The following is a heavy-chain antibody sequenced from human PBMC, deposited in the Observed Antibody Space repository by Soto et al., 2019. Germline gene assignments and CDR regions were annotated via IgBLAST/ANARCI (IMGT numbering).Heavy chain of an antibody. J-gene: IGHJ3*02. CDR1: GGSISSYY. D-gene: IGHD3-3*01. Sequence: TSETLSLTCTVSGGSISSYYWSWIRQPPGKGLEWIGYIYYSGSTNYNPSLKSRVTISVDTSKNQFSLKLSSVTAADTAVYYCARVVYDLSAFDIWSQGTMVTVSS. CDR2: IYYSGST. CDR3: ARVVYDLSAFDI. V-gene: IGHV4-59*01.